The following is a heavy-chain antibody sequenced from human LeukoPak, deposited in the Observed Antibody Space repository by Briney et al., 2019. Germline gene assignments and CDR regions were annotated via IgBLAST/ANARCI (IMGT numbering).Heavy chain of an antibody. D-gene: IGHD3-16*02. CDR3: ARDRSSMSLSVISRSFDP. CDR2: IIPILGIA. Sequence: ASVKVSCKASGGTFSSYAISWVRQAPGQGLEWMGRIIPILGIANYAQKLQGRVTITADKSTSTAYMELSSLRSEDTAVYYCARDRSSMSLSVISRSFDPWGQGTLVTVTS. CDR1: GGTFSSYA. J-gene: IGHJ5*02. V-gene: IGHV1-69*04.